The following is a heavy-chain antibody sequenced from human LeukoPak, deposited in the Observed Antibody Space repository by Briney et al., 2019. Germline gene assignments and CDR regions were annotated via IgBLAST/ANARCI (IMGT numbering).Heavy chain of an antibody. V-gene: IGHV4-34*01. J-gene: IGHJ4*02. CDR3: AREPRDGYNRLDY. CDR1: GGSFSGYY. Sequence: SETRSLTCAVYGGSFSGYYWSWIRQPPGKGLEWTGEINHSGSTNYNPSLKSRVTISVDTSKNQFSLKLSSVTAADTAVYYCAREPRDGYNRLDYWGQGTLVTVSS. D-gene: IGHD5-24*01. CDR2: INHSGST.